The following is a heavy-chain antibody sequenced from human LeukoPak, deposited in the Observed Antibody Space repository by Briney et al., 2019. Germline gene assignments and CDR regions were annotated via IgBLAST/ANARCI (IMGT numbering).Heavy chain of an antibody. Sequence: SETLSLTCAVYGGSFSGYYWSWIRQPPGKGLEWIGEINHSGSTNYNPSLKSRVTISVDTSKNQFSLKLSSVTAADTAVYYCAGLPRAGSNDYWGQGTLVTVSS. J-gene: IGHJ4*02. V-gene: IGHV4-34*01. D-gene: IGHD3-10*01. CDR1: GGSFSGYY. CDR2: INHSGST. CDR3: AGLPRAGSNDY.